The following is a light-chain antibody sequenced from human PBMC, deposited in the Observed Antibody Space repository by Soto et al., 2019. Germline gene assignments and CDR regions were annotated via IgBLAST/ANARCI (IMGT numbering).Light chain of an antibody. V-gene: IGLV2-23*02. J-gene: IGLJ6*01. CDR1: SDIGNYNL. CDR3: ASYAGSRTYV. CDR2: EVT. Sequence: QSAVTQPASVSGSPGQSVTISCSGSDIGNYNLVSWYQHLPGRAPKLLIFEVTMRPSGISDRFSGSKSASTASLTISGLQAEDGGDYYCASYAGSRTYVFGSGTQLTVL.